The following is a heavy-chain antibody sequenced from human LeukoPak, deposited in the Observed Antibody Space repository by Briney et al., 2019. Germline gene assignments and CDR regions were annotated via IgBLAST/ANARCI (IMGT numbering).Heavy chain of an antibody. D-gene: IGHD3-3*01. Sequence: SETLSLTCAVYGGSFSGYYWSWIRQPPGKGLEWIGEINHSGSTNYNPSLKSRVTISVDTSKNQFSLKLNSVTAADTAVYYCARGLRFLEWLLNNWFDPWGQGTLVTVSS. CDR2: INHSGST. CDR3: ARGLRFLEWLLNNWFDP. CDR1: GGSFSGYY. J-gene: IGHJ5*02. V-gene: IGHV4-34*01.